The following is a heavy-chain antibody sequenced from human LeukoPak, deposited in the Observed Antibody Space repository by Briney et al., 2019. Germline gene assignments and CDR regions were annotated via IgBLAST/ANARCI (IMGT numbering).Heavy chain of an antibody. Sequence: GGSLRLSCAASGFTFSSHVMSWVRQAPGKGPEWVSAISGSGDDTNYSDSVKGRFTISRDNAKNSLYLQMNSLRAEDTAVYYCSSGYESDYFFYYGMDVWGQGTTVTVSS. CDR3: SSGYESDYFFYYGMDV. J-gene: IGHJ6*02. CDR1: GFTFSSHV. D-gene: IGHD5-12*01. V-gene: IGHV3-23*01. CDR2: ISGSGDDT.